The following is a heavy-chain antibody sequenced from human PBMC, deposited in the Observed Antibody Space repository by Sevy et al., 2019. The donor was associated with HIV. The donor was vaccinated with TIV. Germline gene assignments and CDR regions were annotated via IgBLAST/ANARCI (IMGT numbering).Heavy chain of an antibody. Sequence: SETLSLTCSVSGASISSGNYYWSWIRQPAGKGLEWIGRIYTSGSTDYNPSLKSRVTMTEDTSTNQFSLKLTSVAAADTAVYYCATDGYYYYYMDVWGQGTTVTVSS. CDR3: ATDGYYYYYMDV. V-gene: IGHV4-61*02. J-gene: IGHJ6*02. CDR1: GASISSGNYY. CDR2: IYTSGST.